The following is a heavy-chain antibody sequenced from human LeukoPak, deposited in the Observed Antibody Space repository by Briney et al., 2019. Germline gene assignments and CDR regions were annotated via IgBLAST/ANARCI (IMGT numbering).Heavy chain of an antibody. D-gene: IGHD3-10*01. V-gene: IGHV1-18*01. CDR2: ISAYNGNT. CDR3: ATFRGYYGSGSYLYHYYGMDV. Sequence: ASVKVSCKASGYTFTSYGISWVRQAPGQGLEWMGWISAYNGNTNYAQKLQGRVTMTTDTSTSTAYMELRSLRSEDTAVYYCATFRGYYGSGSYLYHYYGMDVWGQGTTVTVSS. J-gene: IGHJ6*02. CDR1: GYTFTSYG.